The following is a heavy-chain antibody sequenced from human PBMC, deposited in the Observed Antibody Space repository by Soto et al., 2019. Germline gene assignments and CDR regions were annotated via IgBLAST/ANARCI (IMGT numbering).Heavy chain of an antibody. V-gene: IGHV3-21*01. CDR1: GFTFSTYS. CDR3: AREYTAWPLAYGLDV. D-gene: IGHD2-2*02. CDR2: ISSRSDI. Sequence: GSLRLSCVGSGFTFSTYSINWVRQAPGKGLEWVSSISSRSDIYYADSVKGRFTISRDNAKNSVSLQMNSLRAEDTAVYYCAREYTAWPLAYGLDVWGQGTTVTVSS. J-gene: IGHJ6*02.